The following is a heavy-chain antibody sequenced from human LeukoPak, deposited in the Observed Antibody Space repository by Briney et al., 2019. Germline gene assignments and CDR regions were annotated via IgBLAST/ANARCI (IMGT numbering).Heavy chain of an antibody. D-gene: IGHD2-21*01. Sequence: GGSLRLSCAASGFTFTNYDMNWVRQAPGKGLEWVSSIVSSSANIYYADSVKGRFTISRDNGKNSVYLQMNSLRVEDTTVYYCARGLCGGDCYDYWGQGNLVTVSS. CDR3: ARGLCGGDCYDY. V-gene: IGHV3-21*01. CDR2: IVSSSANI. J-gene: IGHJ4*02. CDR1: GFTFTNYD.